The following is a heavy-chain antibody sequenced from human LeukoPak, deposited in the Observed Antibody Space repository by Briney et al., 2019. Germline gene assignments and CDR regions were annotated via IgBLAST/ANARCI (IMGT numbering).Heavy chain of an antibody. V-gene: IGHV4-4*07. Sequence: SETLSLTCTVSGGSISRYYWRWIRQPAGKGLEWIGRIYTSGSTNYNPSLKSRVTMSIDTSKNQFSLKLSSVTAADTAVYYCARDPPDSSRWFDHWGQGTLVTVSS. CDR1: GGSISRYY. CDR3: ARDPPDSSRWFDH. J-gene: IGHJ5*02. D-gene: IGHD6-19*01. CDR2: IYTSGST.